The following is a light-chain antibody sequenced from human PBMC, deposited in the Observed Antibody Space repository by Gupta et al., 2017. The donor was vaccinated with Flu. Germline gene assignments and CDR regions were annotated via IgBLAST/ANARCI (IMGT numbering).Light chain of an antibody. Sequence: QSVLTQPPSASGTPGQRVTISCSGSSSNIASNTVNWYQQVPGTAPKLLIYSDNRRPSGVPDRFSGSQSGTSASLAISGLQSEDEADYYCAAWDDSLNVWVFGGGTKRTVL. V-gene: IGLV1-44*01. CDR1: SSNIASNT. CDR3: AAWDDSLNVWV. J-gene: IGLJ3*02. CDR2: SDN.